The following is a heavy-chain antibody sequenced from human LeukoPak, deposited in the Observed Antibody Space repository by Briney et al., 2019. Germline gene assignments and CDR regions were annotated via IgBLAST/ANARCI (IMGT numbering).Heavy chain of an antibody. CDR3: ARDGPGYHLDY. D-gene: IGHD3-9*01. Sequence: PSETLSLTCAVYGGSFSGYYWSWIRQPPGKGLEWIGEINHSGSTNYNPSLKSRVTISVDTSKNQFSLKLSSVPAADTAVYYCARDGPGYHLDYWGQGTLVTVSS. CDR2: INHSGST. V-gene: IGHV4-34*01. CDR1: GGSFSGYY. J-gene: IGHJ4*02.